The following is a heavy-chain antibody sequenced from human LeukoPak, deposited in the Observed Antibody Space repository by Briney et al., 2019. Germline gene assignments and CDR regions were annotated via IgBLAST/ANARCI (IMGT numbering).Heavy chain of an antibody. D-gene: IGHD5-12*01. Sequence: SETLSLTCAVSGGSVSSGGYYWNWIRQHPGKDLEWIGYIYDSGSPLYNPSLSSRFTISADTSKNQFSLEVNSVTAADTAVYYCARGRRDDSGWPSFDSWGQGTLVTVSS. J-gene: IGHJ4*02. CDR1: GGSVSSGGYY. V-gene: IGHV4-31*11. CDR3: ARGRRDDSGWPSFDS. CDR2: IYDSGSP.